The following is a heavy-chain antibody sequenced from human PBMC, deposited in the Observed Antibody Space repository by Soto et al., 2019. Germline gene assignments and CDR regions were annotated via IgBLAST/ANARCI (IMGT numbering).Heavy chain of an antibody. J-gene: IGHJ4*02. D-gene: IGHD3-22*01. CDR1: GFTFSTYG. V-gene: IGHV3-30*18. Sequence: QVQLVESGGGVVQPGRSLRLSCAASGFTFSTYGMHWVRQAPGKGLEWVAVISHDGSNKYYADSVKGRFTISRDNSKNTLYLQMNGLRAEDTAVYYCANVFLIVEGGVQYWGQGTLVTVSS. CDR3: ANVFLIVEGGVQY. CDR2: ISHDGSNK.